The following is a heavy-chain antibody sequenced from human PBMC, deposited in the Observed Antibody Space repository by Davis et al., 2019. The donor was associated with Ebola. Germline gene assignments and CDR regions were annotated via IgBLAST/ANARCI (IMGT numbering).Heavy chain of an antibody. CDR1: GFTFSDYA. J-gene: IGHJ4*02. CDR3: ARDLSVGDPDSYDFSGFSYHFDL. Sequence: GESLKISCAASGFTFSDYAMSWVRQSPGKGLEWLSYISSGGVTTYYAESVEGRFSSSRDNAKNSLLLQMNSLRDEDTAVYYCARDLSVGDPDSYDFSGFSYHFDLWGQGTLVTVSS. V-gene: IGHV3-11*01. D-gene: IGHD3-22*01. CDR2: ISSGGVTT.